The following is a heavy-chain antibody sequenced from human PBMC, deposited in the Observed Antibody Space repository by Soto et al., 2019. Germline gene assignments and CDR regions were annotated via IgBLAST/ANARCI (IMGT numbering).Heavy chain of an antibody. CDR3: ARHGVDYGDYASYYYYGMDV. Sequence: QLQLQESGPGLVKPSETLSLTCTVSGGSISSSTYYWGWIRQPPGKGLEWLGMIYYSGSAYYNPSLKSRVTKSIDTSKNQFSLRLSSVTAADTAVYYCARHGVDYGDYASYYYYGMDVWGRGTTVTVSS. J-gene: IGHJ6*02. D-gene: IGHD4-17*01. V-gene: IGHV4-39*01. CDR2: IYYSGSA. CDR1: GGSISSSTYY.